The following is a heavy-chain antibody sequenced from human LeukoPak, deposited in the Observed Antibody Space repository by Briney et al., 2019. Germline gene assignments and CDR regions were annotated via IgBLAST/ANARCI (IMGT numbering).Heavy chain of an antibody. V-gene: IGHV3-53*01. J-gene: IGHJ4*02. CDR2: IYSGGRT. CDR1: GFTVSSNY. Sequence: GGSLRLSCAASGFTVSSNYMSRVRQAPGKGLEWVSVIYSGGRTYYADSVKGRFTISRDNSKNTLYLQMNSLRAEDTAVYYCARDTTTAFDYWGQGTLVTVSS. D-gene: IGHD4-11*01. CDR3: ARDTTTAFDY.